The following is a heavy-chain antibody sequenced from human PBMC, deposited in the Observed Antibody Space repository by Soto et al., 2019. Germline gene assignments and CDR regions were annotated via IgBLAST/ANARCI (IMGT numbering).Heavy chain of an antibody. CDR3: ARTANWLDT. CDR1: CGSISSGPDH. J-gene: IGHJ5*02. CDR2: THYSGSA. Sequence: PSDTLSLTFTVSCGSISSGPDHWVLIHQPPGKGLEWIGNTHYSGSAYYNPSLKSRVTISVDTSKNQVSLKLSSVTAADTAVYYCARTANWLDTWGQGTLVTVSS. V-gene: IGHV4-39*01.